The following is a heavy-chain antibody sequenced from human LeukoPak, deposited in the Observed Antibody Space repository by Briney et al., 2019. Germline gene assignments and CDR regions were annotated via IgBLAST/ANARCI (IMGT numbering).Heavy chain of an antibody. CDR2: IYYSGTT. CDR1: GGSISSYY. CDR3: ARGVYIAAAQYGY. D-gene: IGHD6-13*01. Sequence: YPPETLSLTCTVSGGSISSYYWSWIRQPPGKGLEWIGYIYYSGTTNYNPSLKSRVTISVDTSKNQFSLKLSSVTAADTAVYYCARGVYIAAAQYGYWGQGTLVTVSS. J-gene: IGHJ4*02. V-gene: IGHV4-59*01.